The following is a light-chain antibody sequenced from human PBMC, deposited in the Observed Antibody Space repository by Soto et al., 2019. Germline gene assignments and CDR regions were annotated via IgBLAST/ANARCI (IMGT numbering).Light chain of an antibody. V-gene: IGKV1-39*01. CDR2: AAS. CDR1: QTISRY. CDR3: QQSYSTLWT. Sequence: DIQMTQSPSSLSASIGDRVTITCRASQTISRYINWYQQKPGKAPNLLIYAASSLQSGVPSRFSGSGSGTDFTLTISSLQPEDFATYYCQQSYSTLWTFGQGTKVDI. J-gene: IGKJ1*01.